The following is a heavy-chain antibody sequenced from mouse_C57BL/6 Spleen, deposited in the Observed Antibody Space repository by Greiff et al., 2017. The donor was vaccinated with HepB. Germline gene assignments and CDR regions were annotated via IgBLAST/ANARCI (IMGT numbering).Heavy chain of an antibody. V-gene: IGHV5-4*01. CDR2: ISDGGSYT. CDR3: ARDEDGTDMDY. J-gene: IGHJ4*01. CDR1: GFTFSSYA. Sequence: EVQLVESGGGLVKPGGSLKLSCAASGFTFSSYAMSWVRQTPEKRLEWVATISDGGSYTYYPDNVKGRFTISRDNAKNNLYLQMSHLKSEDTAMYYCARDEDGTDMDYWGQGTSVTVSS. D-gene: IGHD2-3*01.